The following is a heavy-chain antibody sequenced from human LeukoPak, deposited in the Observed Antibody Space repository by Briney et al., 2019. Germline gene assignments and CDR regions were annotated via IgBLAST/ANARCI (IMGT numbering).Heavy chain of an antibody. J-gene: IGHJ4*02. CDR2: IRNDGSNK. Sequence: GGSLRLSCAASGFTFSNYGMHWVRQAPGKGLEWVAFIRNDGSNKYYADSVKGRFTISRDKSKNTLFLQMNSLRAEDTAVYYCAKDPRSFYDIPYWGQGTLVTVSS. D-gene: IGHD2/OR15-2a*01. CDR1: GFTFSNYG. CDR3: AKDPRSFYDIPY. V-gene: IGHV3-30*02.